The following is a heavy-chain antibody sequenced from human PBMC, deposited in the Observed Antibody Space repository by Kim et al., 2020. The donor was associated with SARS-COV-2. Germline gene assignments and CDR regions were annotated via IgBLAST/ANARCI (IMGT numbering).Heavy chain of an antibody. V-gene: IGHV3-23*01. CDR3: ARGAGTFDI. CDR2: GNT. Sequence: GNTYYSDPVKGHFTISRDNSKQTLYLQMNSRRADDTAIYYCARGAGTFDIWGQGTTVTVSS. J-gene: IGHJ3*02.